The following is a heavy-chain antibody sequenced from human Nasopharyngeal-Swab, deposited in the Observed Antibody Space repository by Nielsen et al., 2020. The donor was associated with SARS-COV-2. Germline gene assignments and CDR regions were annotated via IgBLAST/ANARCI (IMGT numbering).Heavy chain of an antibody. J-gene: IGHJ4*02. CDR2: IYYSGST. CDR3: ARHGTTVVTRSPGYFGY. D-gene: IGHD4-23*01. CDR1: GGSISSSSYY. Sequence: SETPSLTCTVSGGSISSSSYYWGWISQPPEKGLEWIGSIYYSGSTYYNPSLKSRVTISVDTSKNQFSLKLSSVTAADTAVYYCARHGTTVVTRSPGYFGYWGQGTLVTVSS. V-gene: IGHV4-39*01.